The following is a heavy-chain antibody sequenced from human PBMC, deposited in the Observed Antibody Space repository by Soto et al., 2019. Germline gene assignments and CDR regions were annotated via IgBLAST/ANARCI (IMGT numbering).Heavy chain of an antibody. J-gene: IGHJ4*02. CDR3: TRDRGGNFYGGFDY. CDR1: GFTFNNYW. V-gene: IGHV3-74*01. D-gene: IGHD1-26*01. CDR2: INIEGSTT. Sequence: EVQLVESGGGLVQPGGSLRLSCAASGFTFNNYWMHWVRQAPGKGLVWVSRINIEGSTTDYADSVRGRFAISRDNAKNTLYLQINSLSDEDTAVYYCTRDRGGNFYGGFDYWGRGTLVTVSP.